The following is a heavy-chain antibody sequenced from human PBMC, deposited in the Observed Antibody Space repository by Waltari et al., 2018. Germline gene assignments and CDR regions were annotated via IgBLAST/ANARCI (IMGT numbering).Heavy chain of an antibody. CDR2: ISDGGVIT. Sequence: EVHLLESGGALAQPGGSLRLSCAASGFNFIRYAMSWGRQAPGTGVEWVSGISDGGVITKYADSVRGRFTVSRDNSKNTVFLQLNSLRAEDTAIYYCARHLYSIDYLELGNWGQGTLVTVSS. CDR1: GFNFIRYA. J-gene: IGHJ4*02. V-gene: IGHV3-23*01. D-gene: IGHD3-22*01. CDR3: ARHLYSIDYLELGN.